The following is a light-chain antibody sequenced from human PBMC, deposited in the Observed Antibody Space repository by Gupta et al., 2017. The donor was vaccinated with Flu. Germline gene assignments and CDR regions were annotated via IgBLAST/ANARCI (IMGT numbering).Light chain of an antibody. J-gene: IGKJ5*01. V-gene: IGKV1-12*02. Sequence: SSVSASVGDRVTITCRASQDISRWLAWYQQKPGKAPKLLISAASSLQSGVPSRFSGSGSGTDFTLTISRLQPEDFATYFWQQASRFPSITFGQGTRLDIK. CDR3: QQASRFPSIT. CDR2: AAS. CDR1: QDISRW.